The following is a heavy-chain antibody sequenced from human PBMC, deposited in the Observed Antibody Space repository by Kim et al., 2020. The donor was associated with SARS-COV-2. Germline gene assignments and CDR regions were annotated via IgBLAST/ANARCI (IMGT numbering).Heavy chain of an antibody. V-gene: IGHV3-64*01. J-gene: IGHJ6*02. CDR1: GFTFSSYA. CDR2: SSRNGGST. D-gene: IGHD3-10*01. CDR3: AGGPYYGSGSSYYYGMDV. Sequence: GGSLRLSCAASGFTFSSYAMHWVRQAPGKGLEYVSASSRNGGSTYYANSVKGRFTISRDNSKNTLYRQMGSLRAEDMAVYYCAGGPYYGSGSSYYYGMDVWGQGTTVTVSS.